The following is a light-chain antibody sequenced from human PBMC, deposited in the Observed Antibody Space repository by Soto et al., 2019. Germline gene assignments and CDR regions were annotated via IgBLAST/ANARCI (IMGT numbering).Light chain of an antibody. V-gene: IGKV3D-20*02. J-gene: IGKJ1*01. CDR2: GAS. CDR1: QSVRSND. Sequence: EIVLTQSPGTLSLSPGERATLSCRASQSVRSNDLAWYQQKPGKAPRLLIYGASSRATGIPDRFSGSGSGTDFTLAIGSLEPEDFAVYYCQQRTDRPPWTFGQGTKVDIK. CDR3: QQRTDRPPWT.